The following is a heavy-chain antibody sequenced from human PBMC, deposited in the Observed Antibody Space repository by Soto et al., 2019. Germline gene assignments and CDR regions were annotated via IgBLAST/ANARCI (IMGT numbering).Heavy chain of an antibody. V-gene: IGHV3-21*01. Sequence: PGGSLRLSCAASGFTFSSYSMNWVRQAPGKGLEWVSSISSSSSYIYYADSVKGRFTISRDNAKNSLYLQMNSLRAEDTAVYYCARDRYSSSSGPEYYFDYWGQGTLVTVSS. D-gene: IGHD6-6*01. CDR2: ISSSSSYI. CDR1: GFTFSSYS. CDR3: ARDRYSSSSGPEYYFDY. J-gene: IGHJ4*02.